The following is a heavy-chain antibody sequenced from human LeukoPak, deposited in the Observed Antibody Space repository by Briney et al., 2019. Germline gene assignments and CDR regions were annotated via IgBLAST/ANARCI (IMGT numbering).Heavy chain of an antibody. Sequence: PSETLSLTCTVSGGSISSYYWSWIRQPQGKGLEWIGYIYYSGSTNYNPSLKSRVTISVDTSKNQFSLKLSSVTAADTAVYYCARHSITMVRGVISDWFDPWGQGTLVTVSS. CDR1: GGSISSYY. D-gene: IGHD3-10*01. CDR2: IYYSGST. CDR3: ARHSITMVRGVISDWFDP. J-gene: IGHJ5*02. V-gene: IGHV4-59*08.